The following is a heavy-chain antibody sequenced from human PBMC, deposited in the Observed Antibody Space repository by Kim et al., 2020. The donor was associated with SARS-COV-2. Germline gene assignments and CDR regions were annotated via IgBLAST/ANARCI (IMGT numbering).Heavy chain of an antibody. V-gene: IGHV4-59*01. CDR3: ARAGYSTSWSYYYYPMDV. J-gene: IGHJ6*02. Sequence: SETLSLTCTVSGGSISGSYWLWIRQPPGKGLEWIGYIYYSGSTNYNPSLKSRVTISLGTSDNQFSLKLTSVTAADTAVYYCARAGYSTSWSYYYYPMDVWGQGTTVTVSS. CDR2: IYYSGST. D-gene: IGHD6-13*01. CDR1: GGSISGSY.